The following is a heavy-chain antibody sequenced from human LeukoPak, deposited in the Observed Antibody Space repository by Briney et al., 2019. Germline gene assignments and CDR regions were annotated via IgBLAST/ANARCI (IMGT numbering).Heavy chain of an antibody. V-gene: IGHV3-21*01. J-gene: IGHJ2*01. CDR1: GFTFSTYS. CDR2: ISSSTTYT. D-gene: IGHD6-19*01. Sequence: GGSLRLSCEASGFTFSTYSMNWVRQAPGKGLEWVSSISSSTTYTFYADSLKGRFTISRDNAKNSLYLQMNSLRADDTAVYYCARGSYSSGWPFDLWGRGTLVTVSS. CDR3: ARGSYSSGWPFDL.